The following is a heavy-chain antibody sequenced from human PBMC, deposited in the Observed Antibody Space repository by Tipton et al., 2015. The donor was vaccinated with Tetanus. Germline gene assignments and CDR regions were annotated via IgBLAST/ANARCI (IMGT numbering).Heavy chain of an antibody. D-gene: IGHD6-13*01. CDR2: IYYSGST. V-gene: IGHV4-39*07. J-gene: IGHJ4*02. CDR1: GGSISSSSYY. Sequence: TLSLTCTVSGGSISSSSYYWGWIRQPPGKGLEWIGSIYYSGSTYYNPSLKSRVTISVDTSKNQFSLKLSSVTAADTAVYYCARDLYSSSWFDYWGQGTLVTVSS. CDR3: ARDLYSSSWFDY.